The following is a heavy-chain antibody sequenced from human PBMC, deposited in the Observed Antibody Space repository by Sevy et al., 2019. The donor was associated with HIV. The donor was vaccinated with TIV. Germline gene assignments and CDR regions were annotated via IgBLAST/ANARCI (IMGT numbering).Heavy chain of an antibody. J-gene: IGHJ4*02. V-gene: IGHV3-15*01. CDR3: PTTVAAREHLDY. CDR1: GFIFNDAW. Sequence: GGSLRLSCAASGFIFNDAWMSWVRQAPGKGLEWVGRIRSKTDGGTTDSAAPVKGRFTISRDDSKNTLYLQMNSLKTEDTAIYYCPTTVAAREHLDYWGQGTLVTVSS. D-gene: IGHD2-21*01. CDR2: IRSKTDGGTT.